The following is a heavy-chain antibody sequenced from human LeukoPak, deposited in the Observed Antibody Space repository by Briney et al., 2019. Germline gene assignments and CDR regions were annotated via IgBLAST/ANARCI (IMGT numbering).Heavy chain of an antibody. J-gene: IGHJ4*02. CDR1: GVTFNSVG. Sequence: PGGSLRLSCAASGVTFNSVGIHWVRQAPGKGLERVSVIYYYGSNTFYSESVKGSFTISREHSKNTVFLKMSRLSGEDTAVYYCERDSTRRGYSYGKYWGQGTLVTVSS. CDR3: ERDSTRRGYSYGKY. D-gene: IGHD5-18*01. CDR2: IYYYGSNT. V-gene: IGHV3-30*19.